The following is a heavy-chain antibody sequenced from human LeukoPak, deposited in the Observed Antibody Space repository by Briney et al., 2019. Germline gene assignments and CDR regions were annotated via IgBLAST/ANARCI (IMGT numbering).Heavy chain of an antibody. CDR2: INSDGSST. CDR3: AREQLGYGMDV. V-gene: IGHV3-74*01. CDR1: GFTFTSYW. Sequence: PGGSLRLSCAASGFTFTSYWMHWVRQAPGKGLVWVSRINSDGSSTSYAGSVKGRFTISRDNAKNTLYLQMNSLRAEDTAVYYCAREQLGYGMDVWGQGTTVTVSS. J-gene: IGHJ6*02. D-gene: IGHD6-13*01.